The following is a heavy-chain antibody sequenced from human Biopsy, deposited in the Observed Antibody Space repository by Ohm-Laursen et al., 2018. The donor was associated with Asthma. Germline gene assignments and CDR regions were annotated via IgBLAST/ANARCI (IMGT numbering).Heavy chain of an antibody. CDR3: ARAVDYSHYYGIDV. CDR2: ISVYNGNT. D-gene: IGHD3-10*01. CDR1: GYTFNSAG. J-gene: IGHJ6*02. Sequence: ASVKVSCKTSGYTFNSAGITWVRQAPGQGLEWMGWISVYNGNTKVAQKFQDRVTMITDTSTSTAYMELRSLRSDDTAVYFCARAVDYSHYYGIDVWCQGTTVTVS. V-gene: IGHV1-18*01.